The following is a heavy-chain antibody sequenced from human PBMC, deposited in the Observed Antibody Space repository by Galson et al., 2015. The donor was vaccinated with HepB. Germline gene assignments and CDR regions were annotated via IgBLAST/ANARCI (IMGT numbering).Heavy chain of an antibody. CDR3: ARETPDTYYFDY. CDR2: IFAGGGST. V-gene: IGHV1-46*01. Sequence: SCKASGYTLTNYHFHWVRQAPGQGPEWMGKIFAGGGSTRYAERFQGRVTLTRDSSTSTIYMEVSGLRSDDTAVYYCARETPDTYYFDYWGQGTLVTVSS. D-gene: IGHD2-15*01. CDR1: GYTLTNYH. J-gene: IGHJ4*02.